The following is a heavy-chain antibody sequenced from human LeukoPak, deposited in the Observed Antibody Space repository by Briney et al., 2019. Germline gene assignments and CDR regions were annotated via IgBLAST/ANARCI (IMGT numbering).Heavy chain of an antibody. CDR3: ANSVYCSSTSCSFDY. J-gene: IGHJ4*02. V-gene: IGHV3-23*01. CDR1: GFTFNDYA. CDR2: ISGDGGST. D-gene: IGHD2-2*01. Sequence: GGSLRLSCAVSGFTFNDYAMNWIRQAPGKGLEWVSFISGDGGSTYYADSVKGRFTISRDNSKNTLYLQMNSLRAEDTAVYYCANSVYCSSTSCSFDYWGQGTLVTVSS.